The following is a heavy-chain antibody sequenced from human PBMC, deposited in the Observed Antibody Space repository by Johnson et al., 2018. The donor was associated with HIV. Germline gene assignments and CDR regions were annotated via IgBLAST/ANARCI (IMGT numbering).Heavy chain of an antibody. Sequence: VQLVESGGGLIKPGGSLRLSCAASGFTFSNAWMSWVRQAPGKGLEWVSVIYSGGSTYYADSVKGRFTISRDNSKNTLYLQMNTLRAEDTAVYYCARDFRYSSSWYDAFDIWGQGTMVTVSS. V-gene: IGHV3-66*01. D-gene: IGHD6-13*01. CDR1: GFTFSNAW. CDR2: IYSGGST. CDR3: ARDFRYSSSWYDAFDI. J-gene: IGHJ3*02.